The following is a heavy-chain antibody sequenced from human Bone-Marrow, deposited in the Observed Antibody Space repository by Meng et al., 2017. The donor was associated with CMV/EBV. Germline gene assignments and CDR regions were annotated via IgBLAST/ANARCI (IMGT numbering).Heavy chain of an antibody. D-gene: IGHD3-10*01. CDR3: ARDIRGSDYYYGMDV. J-gene: IGHJ6*02. CDR2: ISTTSTYI. CDR1: EFTFSNYR. V-gene: IGHV3-21*01. Sequence: GESLKISCAAFEFTFSNYRMNWVRQAPGKGLEWISFISTTSTYIDYAASVKGRFTISRDNARSSLFLQMNSLRAEDTAVYYCARDIRGSDYYYGMDVWGQGTTVTVSS.